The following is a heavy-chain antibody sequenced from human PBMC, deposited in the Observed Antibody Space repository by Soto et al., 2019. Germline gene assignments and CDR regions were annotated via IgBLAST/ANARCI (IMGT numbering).Heavy chain of an antibody. CDR2: ISGSGDSA. V-gene: IGHV3-23*01. CDR3: AKERSDHRIAAAAIDY. Sequence: GGSQRLSCAASGFTFSIYAMSWVRQAPGKGLEWVSSISGSGDSAYYADSVKGRFTISRDNSKNTLYLQINSLRAEDTAVYYCAKERSDHRIAAAAIDYWGQGAQVTVS. CDR1: GFTFSIYA. D-gene: IGHD6-25*01. J-gene: IGHJ4*02.